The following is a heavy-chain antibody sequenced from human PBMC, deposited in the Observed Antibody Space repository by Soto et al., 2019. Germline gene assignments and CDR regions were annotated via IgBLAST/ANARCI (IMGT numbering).Heavy chain of an antibody. J-gene: IGHJ4*02. CDR1: AFTFSNYT. V-gene: IGHV3-30*04. CDR2: MSYDGSDK. Sequence: QVQLVESGGGVVQPGKSLRLSCAASAFTFSNYTMHWVRQAPGKGLEWVALMSYDGSDKYYADAVKGRFTISRDNSKNTLYLKMESLRVEDTALYYCAGRSGSSDYWGQGTLVTVSS. D-gene: IGHD3-10*01. CDR3: AGRSGSSDY.